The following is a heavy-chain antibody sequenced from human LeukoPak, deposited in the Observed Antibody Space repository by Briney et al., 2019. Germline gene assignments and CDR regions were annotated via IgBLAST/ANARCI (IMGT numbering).Heavy chain of an antibody. D-gene: IGHD3-22*01. CDR1: GYSFTSYW. CDR2: IDPSDSYT. Sequence: GESLRISCKGSGYSFTSYWINWVRQMPGKGLEWMGRIDPSDSYTNYSPSFQGHVTISADKSISTAYLQWSSLKASDTAMYYCARRDYYDSSGYPESGAYYYYYGMDVWGQGTTVTVSS. CDR3: ARRDYYDSSGYPESGAYYYYYGMDV. V-gene: IGHV5-10-1*01. J-gene: IGHJ6*02.